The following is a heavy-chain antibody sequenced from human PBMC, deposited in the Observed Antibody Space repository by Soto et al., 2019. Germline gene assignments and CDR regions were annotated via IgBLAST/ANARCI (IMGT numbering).Heavy chain of an antibody. Sequence: QVQLVQSGAEVKKPGAAVKVSCNASGYRFTGYHMHWVRQAPGQGLEWMGWINPDRGGTNYAQKFQGRVTLTRDTSISAAYMELSGLTSDDPAVYYCAAAYCSDINCYPLMASDYWCQGTLVSVSS. J-gene: IGHJ4*02. CDR3: AAAYCSDINCYPLMASDY. CDR2: INPDRGGT. V-gene: IGHV1-2*02. CDR1: GYRFTGYH. D-gene: IGHD2-15*01.